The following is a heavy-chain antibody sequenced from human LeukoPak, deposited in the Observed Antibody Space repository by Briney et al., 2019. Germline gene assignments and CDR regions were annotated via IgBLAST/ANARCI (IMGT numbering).Heavy chain of an antibody. CDR1: GFTFNNYW. CDR3: GRDRGYSTDLRVGYYFDY. V-gene: IGHV3-74*01. CDR2: INPDGTVT. Sequence: GGSLRLSCAASGFTFNNYWMHWVRQAPGKGLVWVSPINPDGTVTTYADSVKGRFTISRDNAKNTLYLQMNSLRAEDTVVYYCGRDRGYSTDLRVGYYFDYWGQGTLVTVSS. D-gene: IGHD2-8*02. J-gene: IGHJ4*02.